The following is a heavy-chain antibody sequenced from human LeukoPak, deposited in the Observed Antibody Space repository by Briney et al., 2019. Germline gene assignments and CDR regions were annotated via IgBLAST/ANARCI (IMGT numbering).Heavy chain of an antibody. CDR2: ISGSGGST. CDR3: ARASVEWELLTYYFDY. V-gene: IGHV3-23*01. CDR1: GFTFSTYA. D-gene: IGHD1-26*01. J-gene: IGHJ4*02. Sequence: GGSLRLSCVASGFTFSTYAMNWVRQAPGKGLEWVSAISGSGGSTYFADSVKGRFTISRDNSKNTLYLQMSSLRAEDTAVYYCARASVEWELLTYYFDYWGQGTLVTVSS.